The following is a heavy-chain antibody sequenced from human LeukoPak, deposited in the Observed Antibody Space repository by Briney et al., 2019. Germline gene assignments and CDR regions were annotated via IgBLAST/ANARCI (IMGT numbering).Heavy chain of an antibody. Sequence: GGSLRLSCAASGFAFSTYWMTWVRQAPGKGLEWVANIKQDGSEKYYVDSVKGRFTISRDNAKKSLYLQMNSLRAEDTAVYYCARVVNVLLWFGELFPGENDYYYYGMDVWGQGTTVTVSS. J-gene: IGHJ6*02. CDR3: ARVVNVLLWFGELFPGENDYYYYGMDV. CDR2: IKQDGSEK. V-gene: IGHV3-7*01. CDR1: GFAFSTYW. D-gene: IGHD3-10*01.